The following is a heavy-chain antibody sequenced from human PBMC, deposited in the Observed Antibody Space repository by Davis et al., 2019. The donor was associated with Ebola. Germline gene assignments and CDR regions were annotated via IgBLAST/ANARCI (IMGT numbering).Heavy chain of an antibody. J-gene: IGHJ4*02. CDR3: ARGHNYAHEY. CDR2: VILKSGAT. Sequence: ASVKVSCKASGYTFTDYSIHWMRQAPGQGLEWLGRVILKSGATNYAQKFQGRVTMTRDTSISTVYMGLSSLRYDDTADYYCARGHNYAHEYWGQGTLVTVSS. D-gene: IGHD4-11*01. V-gene: IGHV1-2*06. CDR1: GYTFTDYS.